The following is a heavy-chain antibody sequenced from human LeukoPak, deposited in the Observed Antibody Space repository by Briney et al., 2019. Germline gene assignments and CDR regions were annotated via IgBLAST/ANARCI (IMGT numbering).Heavy chain of an antibody. CDR2: IKSKTDGGTT. D-gene: IGHD3-9*01. V-gene: IGHV3-15*01. Sequence: PGGPLRLSCAASGFTFSNAWMSWVPEAPGKGLEWVGRIKSKTDGGTTDYAAPVKGRFTISRDDSKNTLYLQMNSLKTEDTAVYYCTLTPLRYFDWLLYYWGQGTLVTVSS. CDR1: GFTFSNAW. J-gene: IGHJ4*02. CDR3: TLTPLRYFDWLLYY.